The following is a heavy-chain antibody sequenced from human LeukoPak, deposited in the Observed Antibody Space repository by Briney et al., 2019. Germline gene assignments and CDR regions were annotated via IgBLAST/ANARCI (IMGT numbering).Heavy chain of an antibody. Sequence: SETLSLTCTVSGGSISSYYWSWIRQPPGKGLEWIGYIYYSGSTNYNPSLKSRVTISVDTSKNQFSLKLSSVTAADTAVYYCARNYDILTGYYGFWFDPWGQGTLVSVS. D-gene: IGHD3-9*01. V-gene: IGHV4-59*01. CDR2: IYYSGST. J-gene: IGHJ5*02. CDR3: ARNYDILTGYYGFWFDP. CDR1: GGSISSYY.